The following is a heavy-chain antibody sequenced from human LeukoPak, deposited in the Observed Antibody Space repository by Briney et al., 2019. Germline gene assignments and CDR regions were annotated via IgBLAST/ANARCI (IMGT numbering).Heavy chain of an antibody. V-gene: IGHV3-30*18. J-gene: IGHJ4*02. Sequence: GGSLRLSCEASGFTFSSYGMHWVRQAPGKGLEWVAVISYDGSNKYYADSVKGRFTISRDNSKNTLYLQMNSLRAEDTAVYYCAKEHEDYGDYEPDYWGQGTLVTVSS. CDR3: AKEHEDYGDYEPDY. D-gene: IGHD4-17*01. CDR2: ISYDGSNK. CDR1: GFTFSSYG.